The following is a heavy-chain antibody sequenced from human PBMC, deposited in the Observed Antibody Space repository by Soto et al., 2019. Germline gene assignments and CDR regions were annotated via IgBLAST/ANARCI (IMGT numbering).Heavy chain of an antibody. V-gene: IGHV3-21*01. CDR3: ARDHISVTGTTTPWYYYYGMGV. CDR2: ISSSSSYI. Sequence: PGGSLRLSCAASGFTFSSYIMNWVRQAPGKGLEWVSSISSSSSYIYYADSVKGRFTISRDNAKNSLYLQMNSLRAEDTAVYYCARDHISVTGTTTPWYYYYGMGVWGQGTTVTVSS. D-gene: IGHD1-7*01. CDR1: GFTFSSYI. J-gene: IGHJ6*02.